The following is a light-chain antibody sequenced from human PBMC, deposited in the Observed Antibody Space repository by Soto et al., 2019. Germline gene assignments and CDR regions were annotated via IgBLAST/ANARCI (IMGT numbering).Light chain of an antibody. CDR3: AAWDDSLHDLYV. V-gene: IGLV1-44*01. Sequence: QSVLTQPPSASGTPGQRVTISFSGSTSNIGSNSVNWFQHLPGTAPKLLIYSDDQRPSGVPDRFSGSKSGTSASLAISGLQSADEADYYCAAWDDSLHDLYVFGTGTKLTVL. CDR2: SDD. CDR1: TSNIGSNS. J-gene: IGLJ1*01.